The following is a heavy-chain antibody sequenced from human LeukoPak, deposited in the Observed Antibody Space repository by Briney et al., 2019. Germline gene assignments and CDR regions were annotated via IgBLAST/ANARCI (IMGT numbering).Heavy chain of an antibody. Sequence: GGSLRLSCAASGFTFSSYGMHWVRQAPGKGLEWVAVISYDGSNKYYADSVKGRFTISRDNSKNTLYLQMNSLRAEDTAVYNCAKDGGEQWLGLYFDYWGQGTLVTVSS. CDR1: GFTFSSYG. V-gene: IGHV3-30*18. CDR2: ISYDGSNK. D-gene: IGHD6-19*01. CDR3: AKDGGEQWLGLYFDY. J-gene: IGHJ4*02.